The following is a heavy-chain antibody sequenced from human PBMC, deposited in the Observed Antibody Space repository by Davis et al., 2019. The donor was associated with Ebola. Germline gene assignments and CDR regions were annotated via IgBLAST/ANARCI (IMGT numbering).Heavy chain of an antibody. CDR3: ARRKHYYDSSGYYFDY. CDR2: IIAFNGKT. CDR1: GYTFLSYG. J-gene: IGHJ4*02. Sequence: ASVKVSCKASGYTFLSYGLSWVRQAPGQGPEWMGSIIAFNGKTNYTQKLQGRVTMTTDTSTSTAYMELRSLRSDDTAVYYCARRKHYYDSSGYYFDYWGQGTLVTVSS. D-gene: IGHD3-22*01. V-gene: IGHV1-18*01.